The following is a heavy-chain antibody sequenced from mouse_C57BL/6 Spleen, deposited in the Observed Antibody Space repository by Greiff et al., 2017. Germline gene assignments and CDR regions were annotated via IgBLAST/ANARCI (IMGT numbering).Heavy chain of an antibody. J-gene: IGHJ3*01. CDR1: GYTFTDYN. Sequence: EVKLVESGPELVKPGASVKIPCKASGYTFTDYNMDWVKQSPGKSLEWIGDINPNNGGTIYNQKFKGKATLTVDKSSSTAYMELRSLTSEDTAVYYCARLAYGNYPAWFAYWGQGTLVTVSA. D-gene: IGHD2-10*02. CDR3: ARLAYGNYPAWFAY. CDR2: INPNNGGT. V-gene: IGHV1-18*01.